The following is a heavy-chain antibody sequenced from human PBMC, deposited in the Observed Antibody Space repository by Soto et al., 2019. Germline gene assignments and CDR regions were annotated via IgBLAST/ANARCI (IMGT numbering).Heavy chain of an antibody. D-gene: IGHD3-3*01. CDR1: GGTFSSYT. V-gene: IGHV1-69*04. Sequence: ASVKVSCKASGGTFSSYTISWVRQAPGQGLEWMGRIIPILGIANYAQKFQGRVTITADKSTSTAYMELSSLRSEDTAVYYCAREVRNYDFWSGSFDYWGQGTLVTVSS. CDR3: AREVRNYDFWSGSFDY. J-gene: IGHJ4*02. CDR2: IIPILGIA.